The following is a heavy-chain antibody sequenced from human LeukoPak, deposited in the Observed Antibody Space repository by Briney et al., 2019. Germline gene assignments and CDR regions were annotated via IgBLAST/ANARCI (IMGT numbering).Heavy chain of an antibody. D-gene: IGHD2-15*01. CDR3: ARGGPGSSDY. CDR2: IYHSGST. CDR1: GYSISSGYY. J-gene: IGHJ4*02. Sequence: SETLSLTCTVSGYSISSGYYWGWIRQPPGKGLEWIGSIYHSGSTYYNPSLKSRVTLSLDTSKNQVSLKVGSVTAADTAVYYCARGGPGSSDYWGQGTLVTVSS. V-gene: IGHV4-38-2*02.